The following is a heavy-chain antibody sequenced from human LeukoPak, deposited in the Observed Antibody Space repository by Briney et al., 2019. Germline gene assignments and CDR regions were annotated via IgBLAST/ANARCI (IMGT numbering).Heavy chain of an antibody. Sequence: PGGSLRLSCAASGFTVSSNYMSWVRQAPGKGLEWVSVIYSGGSTYYADSVKGRFTISRDNSKNTLYLQMNSLRAEDTAVYYCAKDAYSSSWYSDYWGQGTLVTVSS. V-gene: IGHV3-53*01. CDR2: IYSGGST. CDR3: AKDAYSSSWYSDY. J-gene: IGHJ4*02. CDR1: GFTVSSNY. D-gene: IGHD6-13*01.